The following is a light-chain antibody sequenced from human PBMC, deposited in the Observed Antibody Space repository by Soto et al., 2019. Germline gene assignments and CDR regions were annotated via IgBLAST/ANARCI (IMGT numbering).Light chain of an antibody. CDR3: QQYGSSSYT. CDR2: GAS. V-gene: IGKV3-20*01. J-gene: IGKJ3*01. CDR1: QSVSSSY. Sequence: EIVLTQSPGTLSLSPGERATLSCRASQSVSSSYLAWYQQTPGQAPRLLIYGASSRATGIPDRFSGSGSGTDFTLTISRLEPEDCAVYYCQQYGSSSYTFGPGTNVDIK.